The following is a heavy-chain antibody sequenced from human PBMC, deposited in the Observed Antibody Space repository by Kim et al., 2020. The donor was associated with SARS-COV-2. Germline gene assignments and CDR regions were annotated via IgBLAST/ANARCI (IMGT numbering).Heavy chain of an antibody. J-gene: IGHJ3*02. CDR3: ARGKTVTSDAFDI. D-gene: IGHD4-17*01. V-gene: IGHV4-59*09. Sequence: NPTLKSRVTISVDTSKNQFSLKLSSVTAADTAVYYCARGKTVTSDAFDIWGQGTMVTVSS.